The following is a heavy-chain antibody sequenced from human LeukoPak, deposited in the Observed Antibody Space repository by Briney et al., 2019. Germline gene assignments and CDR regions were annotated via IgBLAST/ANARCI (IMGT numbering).Heavy chain of an antibody. Sequence: PGGSLRLSCAASGFTFSSYGMHWVRQAPGKGLEWVSSISSSSTYIYYADSVKGRFTISRDNAKNSVYLQMNSLRAEDTAVYYCARLPRKDYYDSSALPADYWGQGTLVTVSS. V-gene: IGHV3-21*06. J-gene: IGHJ4*02. CDR2: ISSSSTYI. CDR1: GFTFSSYG. CDR3: ARLPRKDYYDSSALPADY. D-gene: IGHD3-22*01.